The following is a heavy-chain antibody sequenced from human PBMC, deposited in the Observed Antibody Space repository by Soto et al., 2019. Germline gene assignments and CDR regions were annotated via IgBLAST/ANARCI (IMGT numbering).Heavy chain of an antibody. CDR1: GGSFSGYS. D-gene: IGHD5-12*01. CDR2: INHSGST. Sequence: PSETLSLTCAVYGGSFSGYSWNWIRQPPGKGLEWIGEINHSGSTNYNPSLKSRVTISLDTSKNQFSLRLTSLTAADTAAYFCARAPQIVAMGRPFDYWGQGILVTVSS. V-gene: IGHV4-34*01. CDR3: ARAPQIVAMGRPFDY. J-gene: IGHJ4*02.